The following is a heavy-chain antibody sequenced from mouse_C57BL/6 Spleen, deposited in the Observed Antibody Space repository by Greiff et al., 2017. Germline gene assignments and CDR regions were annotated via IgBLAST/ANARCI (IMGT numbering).Heavy chain of an antibody. V-gene: IGHV5-4*01. CDR1: GFTFSSYA. CDR3: AREEGYGFDGAWFAY. J-gene: IGHJ3*01. CDR2: ISDGGSYT. D-gene: IGHD2-2*01. Sequence: DVHLVESGGGLVKPGGSLKLSCAASGFTFSSYAMSWVRQTPEKRLEWVATISDGGSYTYYPDNVKGRFTISRDNAKNNLYLQMSHLKSEDTAMYYCAREEGYGFDGAWFAYWGQGTLVTVSA.